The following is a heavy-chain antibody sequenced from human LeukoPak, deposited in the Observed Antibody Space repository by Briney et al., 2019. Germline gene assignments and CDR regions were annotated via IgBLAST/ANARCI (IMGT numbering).Heavy chain of an antibody. CDR3: ARQYYYYDSSGYYYYFDY. CDR1: GYSFTSYW. J-gene: IGHJ4*02. Sequence: GESLKISCKGSGYSFTSYWIGWVRQMPGKGLEWMGIIYPSDSNTRYSPSFQGQVTISADKSISTAYLQWSSLKASDTAMYYCARQYYYYDSSGYYYYFDYWGQGTLVTVSS. V-gene: IGHV5-51*01. CDR2: IYPSDSNT. D-gene: IGHD3-22*01.